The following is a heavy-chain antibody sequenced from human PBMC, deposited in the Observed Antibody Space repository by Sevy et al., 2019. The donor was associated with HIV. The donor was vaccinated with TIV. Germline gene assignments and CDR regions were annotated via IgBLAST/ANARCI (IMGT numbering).Heavy chain of an antibody. V-gene: IGHV3-30*02. J-gene: IGHJ4*02. CDR1: GFTFSSYG. CDR2: IRYDGSNK. CDR3: AKERELDIVVVPAAGY. D-gene: IGHD2-2*03. Sequence: GGSLRLSCAASGFTFSSYGMHWVRQAPGKGLEWVAFIRYDGSNKYYAESVKGRFTISRDNSKKTLYLQMNSLRAEETAVYYCAKERELDIVVVPAAGYWGQGTLVTVSS.